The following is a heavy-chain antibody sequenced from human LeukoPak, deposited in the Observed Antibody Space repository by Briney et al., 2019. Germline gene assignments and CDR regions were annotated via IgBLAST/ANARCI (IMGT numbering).Heavy chain of an antibody. J-gene: IGHJ4*02. V-gene: IGHV3-53*01. CDR3: ARAATAVGYFDY. CDR2: IYSGGRT. D-gene: IGHD4-23*01. CDR1: GFTISSNY. Sequence: GGSLRLSCAASGFTISSNYMSWVRQAPGKGLEWVSVIYSGGRTYYADSVKGRFTISRDNSKNTLYLQMNSLRVEDTAVYYCARAATAVGYFDYWGQGTLVTVSS.